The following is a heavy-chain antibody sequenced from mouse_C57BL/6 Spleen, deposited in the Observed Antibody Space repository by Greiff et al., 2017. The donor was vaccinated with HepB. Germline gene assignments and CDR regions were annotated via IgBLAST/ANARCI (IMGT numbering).Heavy chain of an antibody. J-gene: IGHJ4*01. D-gene: IGHD2-2*01. V-gene: IGHV1-50*01. Sequence: VQLQQSGAELVKPGASVKLSCKASGYTFTSYWMQWVKQRPGQGLEWIGEIDPSDSYTNYNQKFKGKATLTVDTSSSTAYMQLSSLTSEDSAVYYCARWLPLYYAMDYWGQGTSVTVSS. CDR2: IDPSDSYT. CDR1: GYTFTSYW. CDR3: ARWLPLYYAMDY.